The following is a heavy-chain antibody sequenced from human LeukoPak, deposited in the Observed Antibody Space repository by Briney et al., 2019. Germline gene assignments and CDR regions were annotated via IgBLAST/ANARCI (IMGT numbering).Heavy chain of an antibody. V-gene: IGHV1-24*01. CDR1: GYSLTDVS. J-gene: IGHJ4*02. D-gene: IGHD3-10*01. CDR2: FGPEDDEI. Sequence: ASVKVSCKVSGYSLTDVSIHWVRQAPGKGPEWMGGFGPEDDEIIYAQKFQGRASLTGDTSTDTAYMELSSLRSEDTAVYYCATDQRAMVRGLIIAYFDFWGQGTLVTVSS. CDR3: ATDQRAMVRGLIIAYFDF.